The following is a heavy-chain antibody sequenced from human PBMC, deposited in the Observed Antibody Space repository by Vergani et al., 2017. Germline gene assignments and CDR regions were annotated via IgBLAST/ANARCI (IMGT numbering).Heavy chain of an antibody. CDR2: IIPIFGTA. Sequence: QVQLVQSGAEVKKPGSSVKVSCKASGGTFSSYAISWVRQAPGQGLEWMGGIIPIFGTANYAQKFQGRVTITADESTSTAYMELSSLRSEDTAVYYCARVGGVVVVAATHGWFDPWGQGTLVTVSS. D-gene: IGHD2-15*01. CDR1: GGTFSSYA. V-gene: IGHV1-69*01. J-gene: IGHJ5*02. CDR3: ARVGGVVVVAATHGWFDP.